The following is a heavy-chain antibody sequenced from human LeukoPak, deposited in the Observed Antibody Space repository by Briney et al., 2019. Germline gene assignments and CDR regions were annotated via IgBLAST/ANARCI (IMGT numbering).Heavy chain of an antibody. V-gene: IGHV3-21*01. CDR3: ARSHYGSGSYLTDY. CDR2: ISISTSNI. D-gene: IGHD3-10*01. CDR1: GFIFSTYS. Sequence: GGSLRLSCAASGFIFSTYSMNWVRQAPGKGLELVSSISISTSNIYYADSVKGRFTISRDNAKNSLYLQINSLRAEDTALYYCARSHYGSGSYLTDYWGQGTLVTVSS. J-gene: IGHJ4*02.